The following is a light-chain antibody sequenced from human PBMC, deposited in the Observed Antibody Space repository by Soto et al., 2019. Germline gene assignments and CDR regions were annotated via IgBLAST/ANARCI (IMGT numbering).Light chain of an antibody. CDR3: QQFNNWPPRYT. V-gene: IGKV3-15*01. J-gene: IGKJ2*01. Sequence: EIVMTQSPATLSVSPGERATLSCRASQSINSNLAWYQQKPGQAPRLLIYGASTRATGIPARFSGSGSGTEFTLTISSLQTEDFAVYYCQQFNNWPPRYTFGPGTKLEIK. CDR1: QSINSN. CDR2: GAS.